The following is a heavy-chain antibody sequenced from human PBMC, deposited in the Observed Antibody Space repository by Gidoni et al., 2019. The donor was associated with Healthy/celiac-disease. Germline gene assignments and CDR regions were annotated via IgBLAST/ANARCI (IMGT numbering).Heavy chain of an antibody. CDR1: GYTFTDYS. J-gene: IGHJ6*02. Sequence: EVQLVQSGAEVKKPGATVKISCKVSGYTFTDYSMHWVQQAPGKGLEWMGLVDPEDGETIYAEKFQGRVTITADTSTDTAYTELSSLRSEDTAVYYCATERRGGDHYYYYGMDVWGQGTTVTVSS. D-gene: IGHD3-16*01. V-gene: IGHV1-69-2*01. CDR3: ATERRGGDHYYYYGMDV. CDR2: VDPEDGET.